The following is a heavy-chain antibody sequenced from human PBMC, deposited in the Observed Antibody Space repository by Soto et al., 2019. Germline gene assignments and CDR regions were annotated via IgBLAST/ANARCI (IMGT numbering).Heavy chain of an antibody. V-gene: IGHV3-48*01. D-gene: IGHD2-15*01. CDR1: GFTFSSYS. CDR3: ARGKLDPGSIYNIVVVVAAEGNWFDP. J-gene: IGHJ5*02. Sequence: GGSLRLSCAASGFTFSSYSMNWVRQAPGKGLEWVSYISSSSSTIYYADSVKGRFTISRDNAKNSLYLQMNSLRAEDTAVYYCARGKLDPGSIYNIVVVVAAEGNWFDPWGQGTLVTVSS. CDR2: ISSSSSTI.